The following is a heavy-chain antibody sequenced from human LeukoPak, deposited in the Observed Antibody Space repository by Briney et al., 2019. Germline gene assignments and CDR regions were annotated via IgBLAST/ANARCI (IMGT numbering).Heavy chain of an antibody. D-gene: IGHD3-10*01. CDR3: ARDNVRGQNYYYYGMDV. CDR2: IYYSGST. J-gene: IGHJ6*02. V-gene: IGHV4-31*03. CDR1: GGSISSGGYY. Sequence: SETLSLTCTVSGGSISSGGYYWSWIRQHPGKGLEWIGYIYYSGSTYYNPSLKSRVTISVDTSKNQFSLKLGSVTAADTAVYYCARDNVRGQNYYYYGMDVWGQGTTVTVSS.